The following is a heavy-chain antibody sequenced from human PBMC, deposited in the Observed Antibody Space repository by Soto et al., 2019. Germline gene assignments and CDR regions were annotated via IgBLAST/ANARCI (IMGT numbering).Heavy chain of an antibody. CDR2: MNPNSGNT. Sequence: GASVKVSCKASRDTFTSYDPSWVRQATGQGLEWMGWMNPNSGNTGYAQKFQGRVTMTRNTSISTAYMELSSLRSEDTAVYYCARGDRIAAAGMGIDYWGQGTLVTVSS. CDR3: ARGDRIAAAGMGIDY. V-gene: IGHV1-8*01. J-gene: IGHJ4*02. CDR1: RDTFTSYD. D-gene: IGHD6-13*01.